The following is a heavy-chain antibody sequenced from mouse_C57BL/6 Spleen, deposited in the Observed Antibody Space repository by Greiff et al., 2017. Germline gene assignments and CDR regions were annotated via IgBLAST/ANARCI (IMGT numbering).Heavy chain of an antibody. CDR2: ISYDGSN. CDR1: GYSITSGYY. CDR3: AIITTVVRRYFDV. V-gene: IGHV3-6*01. Sequence: EVQLVESGPGLVKPSQSLSLTCSVTGYSITSGYYWNWIRQFPGNKLEWMGYISYDGSNNYNPSLKNRISITRDTSKNQFFLKLNSVTTEDTATYYCAIITTVVRRYFDVWGTGTTVTVSS. D-gene: IGHD1-1*01. J-gene: IGHJ1*03.